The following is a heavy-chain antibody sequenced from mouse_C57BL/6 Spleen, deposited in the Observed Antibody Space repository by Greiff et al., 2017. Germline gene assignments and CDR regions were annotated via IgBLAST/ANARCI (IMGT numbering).Heavy chain of an antibody. J-gene: IGHJ2*01. D-gene: IGHD1-1*01. V-gene: IGHV5-16*01. Sequence: EVKLVESEGGLVQPGSSMKLSCTASGFTFSDYYMAWVRQVPEKGLEWVANINYDGSSTYYLDSLKSRFIISRDNAKNILYLQMSSLKSEYTATYYCARIRDYYGSSYFDYWGQGTTLTVSS. CDR2: INYDGSST. CDR1: GFTFSDYY. CDR3: ARIRDYYGSSYFDY.